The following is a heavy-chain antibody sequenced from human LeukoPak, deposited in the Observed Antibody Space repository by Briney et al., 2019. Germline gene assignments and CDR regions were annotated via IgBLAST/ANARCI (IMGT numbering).Heavy chain of an antibody. CDR3: AKVATRRYYDSSGYRPYFDY. J-gene: IGHJ4*02. Sequence: GGSLRLSCAASGFTFSSYAMSWVRQAPGKGLEWVSAISGSGGSTYYADSVKGWFTISRDNSKNTLYLQMNSLRAEDTAVYYCAKVATRRYYDSSGYRPYFDYWGQGTLVTVSS. V-gene: IGHV3-23*01. CDR2: ISGSGGST. CDR1: GFTFSSYA. D-gene: IGHD3-22*01.